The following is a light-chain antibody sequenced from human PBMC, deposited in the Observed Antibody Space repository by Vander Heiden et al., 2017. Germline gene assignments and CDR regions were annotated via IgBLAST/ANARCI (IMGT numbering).Light chain of an antibody. CDR2: DKN. Sequence: QSVLTHPPSVSAAPGQKVTISCSGGSPNLGYHPVSWYQQLPGTAPKFLIYDKNKRPSGIPDRFSGSKSGTSATLDITGLQTGDEAGYYCGAWDSSLSVVLFGGGTKLTVL. V-gene: IGLV1-51*01. J-gene: IGLJ3*02. CDR3: GAWDSSLSVVL. CDR1: SPNLGYHP.